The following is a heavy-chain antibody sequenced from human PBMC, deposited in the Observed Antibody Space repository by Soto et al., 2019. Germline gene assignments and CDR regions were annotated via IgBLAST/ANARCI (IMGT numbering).Heavy chain of an antibody. CDR3: ARVGRNDFWSGPLYYFDY. Sequence: SETLSLTCTVSGGSISSYCWSWIRQPPGKGLEWIGYIYYSGSTNYNPSLKSRVTISVDTSKNQFSLKLSSVTAADTAVYYCARVGRNDFWSGPLYYFDYWGQGTLVTVSS. J-gene: IGHJ4*02. V-gene: IGHV4-59*01. CDR1: GGSISSYC. CDR2: IYYSGST. D-gene: IGHD3-3*01.